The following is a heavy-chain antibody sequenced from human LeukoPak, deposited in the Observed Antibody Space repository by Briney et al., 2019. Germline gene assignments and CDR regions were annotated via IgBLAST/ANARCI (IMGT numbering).Heavy chain of an antibody. CDR3: ARTSSGWQDAFDI. CDR1: GYTFTSYY. Sequence: ASVKVSCKASGYTFTSYYMHWVRQAPGQGLEWMGIINPSGGSTSYAQKFQGRVTMTRDTSTSTAYKELSSLRSEDTAVYYCARTSSGWQDAFDIWGQGTMVTVSS. V-gene: IGHV1-46*01. D-gene: IGHD6-19*01. CDR2: INPSGGST. J-gene: IGHJ3*02.